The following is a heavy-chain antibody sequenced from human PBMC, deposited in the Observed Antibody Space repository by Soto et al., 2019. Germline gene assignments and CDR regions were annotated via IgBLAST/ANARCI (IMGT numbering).Heavy chain of an antibody. CDR2: IYYSGST. CDR1: GGSISSGGYY. J-gene: IGHJ4*02. V-gene: IGHV4-31*03. D-gene: IGHD6-13*01. CDR3: AREIAAAAAMFDY. Sequence: QVQLQESGPGLVKPSQTLSLTCTVSGGSISSGGYYWSWIRQHPGKGLEWIGYIYYSGSTYYNPYLKSRVTISVDTSKNQFSLKLSSVTAADTAVYYCAREIAAAAAMFDYWGQGTLVTVSS.